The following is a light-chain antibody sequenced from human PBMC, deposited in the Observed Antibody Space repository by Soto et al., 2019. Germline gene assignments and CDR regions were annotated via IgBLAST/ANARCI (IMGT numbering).Light chain of an antibody. J-gene: IGLJ1*01. CDR2: EAT. CDR3: CSYAGGPYV. V-gene: IGLV2-23*01. CDR1: SGDVGTYDL. Sequence: QSALTQPASVSGSPGQSITISCTGTSGDVGTYDLVSWYQHHPGAAPKLMIYEATTRPSGISNRFSGSKSGNTASLTISGLQAEDEADYYCCSYAGGPYVFGTGTKLTVL.